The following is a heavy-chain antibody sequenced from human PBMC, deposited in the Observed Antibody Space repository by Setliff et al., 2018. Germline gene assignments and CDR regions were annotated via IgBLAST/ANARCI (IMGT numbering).Heavy chain of an antibody. CDR1: GYNFNSHW. CDR2: IYPGDSDT. Sequence: GESLKISCATSGYNFNSHWIGWVRQMPGKGLEWMGIIYPGDSDTRYSPSSQGQVTISADKSISTAYLQWSSLKASDTAMYYCARSYDSSGYYYTHFDYWGQGTLVTVSS. V-gene: IGHV5-51*01. J-gene: IGHJ4*02. CDR3: ARSYDSSGYYYTHFDY. D-gene: IGHD3-22*01.